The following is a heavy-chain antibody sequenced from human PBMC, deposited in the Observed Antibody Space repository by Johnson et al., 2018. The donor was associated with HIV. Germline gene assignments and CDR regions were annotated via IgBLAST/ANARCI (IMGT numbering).Heavy chain of an antibody. D-gene: IGHD5-12*01. CDR3: ARGRARAFDI. Sequence: MQLVESGGGLVQPGRSLRLPCTASGYPFGDYGMSWVRQAPGTGLEWVSGINWNGGSTGYADSVKGRLTISRDNAKNSLYLQMNSLRAEDTAVYYCARGRARAFDIWGQGTMVTVSS. CDR1: GYPFGDYG. CDR2: INWNGGST. V-gene: IGHV3-20*04. J-gene: IGHJ3*02.